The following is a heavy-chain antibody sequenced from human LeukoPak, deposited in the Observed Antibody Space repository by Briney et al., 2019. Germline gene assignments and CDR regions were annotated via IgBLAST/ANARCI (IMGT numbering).Heavy chain of an antibody. Sequence: SETLSLTCTVSGGSISSSSYYWGWIRQPPGKGLEWIASIFHSGSTYNNPSLKSRVTISLDTSKNQVSLNLSSVTAADTAIYFCATERSGGGSDSFYIWGQGTMVTVSS. CDR1: GGSISSSSYY. CDR2: IFHSGST. J-gene: IGHJ3*02. D-gene: IGHD3-16*01. V-gene: IGHV4-39*07. CDR3: ATERSGGGSDSFYI.